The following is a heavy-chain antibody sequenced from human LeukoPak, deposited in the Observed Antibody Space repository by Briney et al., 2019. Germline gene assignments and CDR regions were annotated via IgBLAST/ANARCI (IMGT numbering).Heavy chain of an antibody. CDR1: GFTFRSYA. J-gene: IGHJ4*02. D-gene: IGHD4-17*01. Sequence: PGGSLRLSCAASGFTFRSYAMHWVRQAPGKGLERVAVISYDGSNKYHADSVKGRFTISRDNSKNTLYLQMNSLRAEDTAVYYCSRAPTVTRGDFEYWGQGTLVTVSS. CDR3: SRAPTVTRGDFEY. V-gene: IGHV3-30*01. CDR2: ISYDGSNK.